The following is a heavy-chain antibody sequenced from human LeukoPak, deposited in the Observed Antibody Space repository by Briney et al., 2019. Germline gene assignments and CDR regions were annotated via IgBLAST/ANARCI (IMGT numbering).Heavy chain of an antibody. J-gene: IGHJ4*02. D-gene: IGHD5-24*01. CDR2: ISSSSDFI. Sequence: GGSLRLSGAGSGFTFSSYSWTWVPQAPGRGREGVSCISSSSDFINYADPVRGRFTIARDNAKNSLYLQMNSLRAEDTAVYFCAREGRDGYSFDYWGQGTLVTVSS. CDR1: GFTFSSYS. V-gene: IGHV3-21*01. CDR3: AREGRDGYSFDY.